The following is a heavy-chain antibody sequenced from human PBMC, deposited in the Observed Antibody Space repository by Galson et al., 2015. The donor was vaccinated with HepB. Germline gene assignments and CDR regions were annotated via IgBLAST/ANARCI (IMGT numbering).Heavy chain of an antibody. CDR2: IIPIFGTA. Sequence: SVKVSCKASGGTFSSYAISWVRQAPGQGLEWMGGIIPIFGTANYAQKFQGRVTITADESTSTAYMELSSLRSEDTAVYYYARVYSGSYFGWFDPWGQGTLVTVSS. D-gene: IGHD1-26*01. J-gene: IGHJ5*02. V-gene: IGHV1-69*13. CDR1: GGTFSSYA. CDR3: ARVYSGSYFGWFDP.